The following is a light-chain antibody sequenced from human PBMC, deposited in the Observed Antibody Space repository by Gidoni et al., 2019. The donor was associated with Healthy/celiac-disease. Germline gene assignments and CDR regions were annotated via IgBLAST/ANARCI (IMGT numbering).Light chain of an antibody. Sequence: DIVMTQSPDSLAVSLGERATINCKSSQSVLYSSNNKNYLAWYQQKPRQPPKLLIYWASTRESGVPDRVSGSGSGTDFTLTISSLQAKDEAVYFCQQYYSTPWTFGQGTKVEVK. CDR1: QSVLYSSNNKNY. J-gene: IGKJ1*01. CDR2: WAS. CDR3: QQYYSTPWT. V-gene: IGKV4-1*01.